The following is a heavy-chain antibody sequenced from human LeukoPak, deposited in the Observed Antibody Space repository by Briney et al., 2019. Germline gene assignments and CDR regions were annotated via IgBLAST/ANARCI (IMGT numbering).Heavy chain of an antibody. V-gene: IGHV3-30*18. D-gene: IGHD1-26*01. J-gene: IGHJ4*02. Sequence: EGSLRLSCAASGFTFSSYGMHWVRQAPGKGLEWVAVISYDGSNKYYADSVKGRFTISRDNSKNTLYLQMNSLRAEDTAVYYCAKDHYSELRRWCYFDYWGQGTLVTVSS. CDR1: GFTFSSYG. CDR2: ISYDGSNK. CDR3: AKDHYSELRRWCYFDY.